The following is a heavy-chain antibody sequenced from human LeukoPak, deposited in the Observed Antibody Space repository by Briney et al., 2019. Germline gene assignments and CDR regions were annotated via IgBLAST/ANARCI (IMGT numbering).Heavy chain of an antibody. CDR2: ISGSGDST. D-gene: IGHD3-22*01. Sequence: GGSLRLSCAASGFTFSTYGMSWVRQAPGKGLEWVSAISGSGDSTYYADSVKGRFTISRDNAKNSLYLQMNSLRAEDTAVYYCARDFHRRYYDSSGYNAFDIWGQGTMVTVSS. J-gene: IGHJ3*02. CDR3: ARDFHRRYYDSSGYNAFDI. V-gene: IGHV3-23*01. CDR1: GFTFSTYG.